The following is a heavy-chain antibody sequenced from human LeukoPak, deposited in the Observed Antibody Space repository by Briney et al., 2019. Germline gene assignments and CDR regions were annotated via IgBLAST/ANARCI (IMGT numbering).Heavy chain of an antibody. CDR3: ARTYVNSGSSWYLDY. Sequence: PSGTLSLTCAVSGGSISSSNWWSWVRQPPGKGLEWIGEIYHSGSTNYNPSLKSRVTISVDKSKNQFSLKLSSVTAADTAVYYCARTYVNSGSSWYLDYWGQGTLVTVSS. D-gene: IGHD6-13*01. V-gene: IGHV4-4*02. CDR1: GGSISSSNW. CDR2: IYHSGST. J-gene: IGHJ4*02.